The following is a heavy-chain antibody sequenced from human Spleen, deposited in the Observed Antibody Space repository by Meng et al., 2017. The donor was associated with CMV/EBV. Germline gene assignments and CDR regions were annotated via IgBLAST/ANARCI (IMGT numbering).Heavy chain of an antibody. CDR1: GGSISSSNW. CDR3: ARAAGTLGWFDP. V-gene: IGHV4-4*02. Sequence: SETLSLTCAVSGGSISSSNWWTWVRQSPGKGLEWIGEIYHSGSTNYNPSLRSRVTMLVDESKNHFSLKVTSVTAADSAVYYCARAAGTLGWFDPWGQGALVTVSS. CDR2: IYHSGST. J-gene: IGHJ5*02. D-gene: IGHD6-19*01.